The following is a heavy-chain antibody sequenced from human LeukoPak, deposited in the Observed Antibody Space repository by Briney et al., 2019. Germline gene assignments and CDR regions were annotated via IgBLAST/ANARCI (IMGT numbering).Heavy chain of an antibody. CDR1: GFTFSSYG. J-gene: IGHJ4*02. CDR2: ISGSGGST. Sequence: TGGSLRLSCAASGFTFSSYGMTWVRQAPGKGLEWVSGISGSGGSTYYEDSVKGRFTISRDNSKNTLYPQMNSLRAEDTAVYYCAKNSGGTCYSHLDYRGQGTLVTVSS. CDR3: AKNSGGTCYSHLDY. D-gene: IGHD2-15*01. V-gene: IGHV3-23*01.